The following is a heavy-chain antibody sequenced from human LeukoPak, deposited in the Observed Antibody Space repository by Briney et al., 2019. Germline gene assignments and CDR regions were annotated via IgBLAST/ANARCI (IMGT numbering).Heavy chain of an antibody. CDR2: IKQDGSEK. V-gene: IGHV3-7*01. CDR1: GFSFSSYW. J-gene: IGHJ3*02. CDR3: ARAYYYDSSGYYLGTDAFDI. Sequence: PGGSLRLSCAASGFSFSSYWMNWVRQVPGKGLEWVANIKQDGSEKYYVDSVKGRFTISRDNAKNSLYLQMNSLRAEDTAVYYCARAYYYDSSGYYLGTDAFDIWGQGTMVTVSS. D-gene: IGHD3-22*01.